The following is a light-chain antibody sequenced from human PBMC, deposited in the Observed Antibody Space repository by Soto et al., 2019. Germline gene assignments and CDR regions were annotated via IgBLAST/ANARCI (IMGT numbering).Light chain of an antibody. V-gene: IGKV3-11*01. CDR1: QSVSSY. Sequence: EIVLTQSPATLSLSTGERATLSCRASQSVSSYLAWYQQKPGQAPRLLIYDASNRATGIPARFSGSGSGTDFTLTISSLEPEDFAVYYCQQRSNWPWTFGHGTKVDIK. CDR3: QQRSNWPWT. J-gene: IGKJ1*01. CDR2: DAS.